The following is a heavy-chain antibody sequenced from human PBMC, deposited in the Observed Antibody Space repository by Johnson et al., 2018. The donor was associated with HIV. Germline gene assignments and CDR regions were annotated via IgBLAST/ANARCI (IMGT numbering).Heavy chain of an antibody. D-gene: IGHD1-1*01. V-gene: IGHV3-30-3*01. CDR3: AREGNWNPTYGFDV. Sequence: QVQLVASGGGVVQPGRSLRLPCSASGFTFSSYAMHWVRQAPGKGLAWVAVISYDGSNKYYADSVKGRFIISRDDSKDTLHLHMNGLRPEDTAVYFCAREGNWNPTYGFDVWGQGTIATVSS. CDR2: ISYDGSNK. J-gene: IGHJ3*01. CDR1: GFTFSSYA.